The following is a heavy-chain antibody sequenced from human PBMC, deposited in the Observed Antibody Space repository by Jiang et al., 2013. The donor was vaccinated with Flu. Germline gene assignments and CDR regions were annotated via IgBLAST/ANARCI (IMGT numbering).Heavy chain of an antibody. D-gene: IGHD2-21*02. CDR3: ARIRSCGGDRYYFDY. Sequence: GQGLEWMALIXPLLGGTDFAQRYQGRVTVTRDTATTTVYMQLSSLTSEDTAVYYCARIRSCGGDRYYFDYWGQGTLVTVSS. CDR2: IXPLLGGT. J-gene: IGHJ4*02. V-gene: IGHV1-46*01.